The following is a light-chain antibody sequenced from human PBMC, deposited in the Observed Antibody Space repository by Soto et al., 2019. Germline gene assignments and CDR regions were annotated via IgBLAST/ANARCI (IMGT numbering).Light chain of an antibody. CDR3: QQYGSSLFT. Sequence: ETVLTQSPGTLSLSPGERATLSCRASQSISNSYLAWYQQKPGQAPRLLIYGASSRATGIPDRFSGSGSGTDFTLTISRLEPEDFAVYYCQQYGSSLFTFGPGTKVDIK. V-gene: IGKV3-20*01. CDR2: GAS. J-gene: IGKJ3*01. CDR1: QSISNSY.